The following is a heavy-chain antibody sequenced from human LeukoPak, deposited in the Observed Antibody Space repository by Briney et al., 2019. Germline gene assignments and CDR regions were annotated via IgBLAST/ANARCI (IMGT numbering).Heavy chain of an antibody. CDR3: ARGPRPGHYSNYGSYYYYYGMDV. CDR2: INHSGST. D-gene: IGHD4-11*01. CDR1: GGSFSGYY. Sequence: SETLSLTCAVYGGSFSGYYWSWLRQPPGKGLEWIGEINHSGSTNYNPSLKSRVTISVDTSKNQFSLKLSSVTAADTAVYYCARGPRPGHYSNYGSYYYYYGMDVWGQGTTVTVSS. V-gene: IGHV4-34*01. J-gene: IGHJ6*02.